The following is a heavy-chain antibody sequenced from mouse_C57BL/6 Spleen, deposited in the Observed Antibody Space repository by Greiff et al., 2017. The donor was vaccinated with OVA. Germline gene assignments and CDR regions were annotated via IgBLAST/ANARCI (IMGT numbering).Heavy chain of an antibody. CDR1: GFTFSDYG. V-gene: IGHV5-17*01. CDR2: ISSGSSTI. Sequence: EVKLVESGGGLVKPGGSLKLSCAASGFTFSDYGMHWVRQAPEKGLEWVAYISSGSSTIYYADTVKGRFTISRDNAKNTLFLQRTRVRSEDTAMYYCARDPFDYWGQGTTLTVSS. CDR3: ARDPFDY. J-gene: IGHJ2*01.